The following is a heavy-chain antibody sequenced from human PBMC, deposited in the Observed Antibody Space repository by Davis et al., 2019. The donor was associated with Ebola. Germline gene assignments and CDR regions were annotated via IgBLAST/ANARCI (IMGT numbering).Heavy chain of an antibody. V-gene: IGHV3-7*01. CDR3: TREVFGDGFDP. D-gene: IGHD3-3*01. Sequence: PGGSLRLSCAASGFTFSTYYMGWVRQAPGKGLEWVANIKQDGSEKFYVDSVKGRFTISRDNAKNSLFLQMNSLRAEDTAVYYCTREVFGDGFDPWGQGTLVTVSS. J-gene: IGHJ5*02. CDR1: GFTFSTYY. CDR2: IKQDGSEK.